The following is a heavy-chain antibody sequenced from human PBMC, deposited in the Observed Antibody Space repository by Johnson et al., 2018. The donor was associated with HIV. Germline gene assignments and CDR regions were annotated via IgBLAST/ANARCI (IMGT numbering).Heavy chain of an antibody. CDR3: ARGWLFLDAFDI. CDR2: ISSSGSII. V-gene: IGHV3-48*03. CDR1: GFTFSNYE. J-gene: IGHJ3*02. Sequence: VQLVESGGGLVQPGGSLRLSCAASGFTFSNYEMNWVRQAPGKGLEWISYISSSGSIIFYADSVKGRFTISRDNAKNSLYLQMNSLRGEDTAVYYCARGWLFLDAFDIWGQGTLVTVSS. D-gene: IGHD3-9*01.